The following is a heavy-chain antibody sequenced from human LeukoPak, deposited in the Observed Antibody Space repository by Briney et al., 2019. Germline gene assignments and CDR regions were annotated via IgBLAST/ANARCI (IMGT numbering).Heavy chain of an antibody. CDR1: GFTFSSYW. J-gene: IGHJ4*02. CDR2: IKPDGSET. Sequence: GGSLRLSCAVSGFTFSSYWMSWVRQAPGKGLEWVAKIKPDGSETNHVDSVRGRFTISRDNAKNSLNLQMNSLRAEDTAVYYCARYASGSYHLDSWGQGNLVTVSS. CDR3: ARYASGSYHLDS. V-gene: IGHV3-7*01. D-gene: IGHD3-10*01.